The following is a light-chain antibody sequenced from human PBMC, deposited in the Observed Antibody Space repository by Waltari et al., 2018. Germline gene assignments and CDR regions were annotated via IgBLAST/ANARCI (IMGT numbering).Light chain of an antibody. CDR1: QSVLYTSNNKNY. J-gene: IGKJ2*01. CDR2: WAS. Sequence: DIVMTQSPDSLAVSLGERATINCKSSQSVLYTSNNKNYLAWYQQKPGQPPKLLIYWASTRESGVPDRFSGSGSGTDFTLTISGLQAEDFATYYCEQGYVTPRTFGQGTKLEI. CDR3: EQGYVTPRT. V-gene: IGKV4-1*01.